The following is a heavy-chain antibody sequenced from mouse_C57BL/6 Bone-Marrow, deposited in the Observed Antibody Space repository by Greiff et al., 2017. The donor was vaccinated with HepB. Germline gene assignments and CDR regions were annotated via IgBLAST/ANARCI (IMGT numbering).Heavy chain of an antibody. V-gene: IGHV5-6*02. CDR1: GFTFSSYG. Sequence: EVMLVESGGDLVKPGGSLKLSCAASGFTFSSYGMSWVPQTPDKRLEWVATISSGGSYTYYPDSVKGRFTISRDNAKNTLYLQMSSLKSEDTAMYYCARGPFTTPDYWGQGTTLTVSS. CDR3: ARGPFTTPDY. J-gene: IGHJ2*01. CDR2: ISSGGSYT.